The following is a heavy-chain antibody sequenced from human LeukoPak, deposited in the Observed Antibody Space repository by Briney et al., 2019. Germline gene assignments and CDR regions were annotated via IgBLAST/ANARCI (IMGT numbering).Heavy chain of an antibody. CDR2: ISTSGST. CDR3: ASGGWYRGY. Sequence: PSETLSLTCTVSGGSISNYYWSWIRQPAGKGLEWIGRISTSGSTNYNPSLESRVTISVDTSKNHFSLDLTSVTAADTAVYYCASGGWYRGYWGQGTLVTVSS. CDR1: GGSISNYY. J-gene: IGHJ4*02. V-gene: IGHV4-4*07. D-gene: IGHD2-15*01.